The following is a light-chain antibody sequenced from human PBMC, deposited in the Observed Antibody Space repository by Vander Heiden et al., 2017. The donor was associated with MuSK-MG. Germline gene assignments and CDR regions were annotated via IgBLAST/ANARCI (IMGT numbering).Light chain of an antibody. CDR3: RQALQIPQT. V-gene: IGKV2-28*01. Sequence: DMVMTNSPLSLPVTPGEPASISCRSSHSPLYSDGNHFLDWYVQKPGQSPQLLIYLASTRASGVPDRFRGTGSGTDFTLKISRVEAEDVGVYYCRQALQIPQTFGQGTKVEIK. CDR2: LAS. J-gene: IGKJ1*01. CDR1: HSPLYSDGNHF.